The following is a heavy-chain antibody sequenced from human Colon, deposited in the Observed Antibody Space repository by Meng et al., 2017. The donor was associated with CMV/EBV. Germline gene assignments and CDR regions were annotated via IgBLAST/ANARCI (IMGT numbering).Heavy chain of an antibody. J-gene: IGHJ4*02. V-gene: IGHV4-59*01. CDR1: GGSISNYY. D-gene: IGHD6-6*01. CDR3: SRSYSSSSFDY. CDR2: IYYSGNT. Sequence: SETLSLTCTVSGGSISNYYWSWIRQPPGKGLEWIGYIYYSGNTNYNPSLKSRVIISVDTSKNQFSLKLSSVTAADTAVYYCSRSYSSSSFDYWGQGTLVTVSS.